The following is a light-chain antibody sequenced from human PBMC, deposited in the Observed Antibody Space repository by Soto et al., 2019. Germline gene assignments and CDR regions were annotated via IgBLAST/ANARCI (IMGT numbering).Light chain of an antibody. CDR2: EVT. CDR3: SSYTSSTTVV. J-gene: IGLJ2*01. CDR1: SSDIGGYNY. V-gene: IGLV2-14*01. Sequence: QSALTQPASVSGSPGQSITISCTGTSSDIGGYNYVSWYQQHPGKGPKLMIYEVTNRPSGVSNRFSGSKSGNTASLTISGLQAEAEADYYCSSYTSSTTVVFGGGTKLTVL.